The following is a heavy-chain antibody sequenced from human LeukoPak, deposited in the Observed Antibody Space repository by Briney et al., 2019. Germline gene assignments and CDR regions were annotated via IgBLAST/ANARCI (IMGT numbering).Heavy chain of an antibody. V-gene: IGHV4-4*07. Sequence: SETLSLTCTVSGGSISSYYWSWIRQPAGKGLEWIGRIYTSGSTNYNPSLKSRVTMSVDTSKNQFSLKLSSVTAADTAVYYCARVRDEGYSSGWYNSYYYYMDVWGKGTTVTVSS. CDR1: GGSISSYY. J-gene: IGHJ6*03. CDR3: ARVRDEGYSSGWYNSYYYYMDV. CDR2: IYTSGST. D-gene: IGHD6-19*01.